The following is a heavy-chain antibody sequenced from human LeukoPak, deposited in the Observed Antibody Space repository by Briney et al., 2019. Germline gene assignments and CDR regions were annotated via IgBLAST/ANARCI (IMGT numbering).Heavy chain of an antibody. CDR1: GYTFTGYY. CDR3: ARARWIQLWLPFDY. CDR2: INPNSGGT. J-gene: IGHJ4*02. V-gene: IGHV1-2*06. Sequence: GASVKVSCKASGYTFTGYYMHWVRQAPGQGLEWMGRINPNSGGTNYAQKFQGRVTMTRDTSISTAYMELSRLGSDDTAVYYCARARWIQLWLPFDYWGQGTLVTVSS. D-gene: IGHD5-18*01.